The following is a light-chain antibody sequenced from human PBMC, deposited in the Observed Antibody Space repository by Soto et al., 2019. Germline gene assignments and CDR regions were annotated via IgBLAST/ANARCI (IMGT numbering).Light chain of an antibody. V-gene: IGLV2-14*01. CDR1: DSDIGDNNY. CDR3: RAYSVTNTLGV. J-gene: IGLJ3*02. Sequence: QSALTQPASVSGSPGQSINISCTGTDSDIGDNNYVSWYQQYPGRAPKLMIYEVANRPSGVSDRFSGYKSGNTASLTILGLQAEDEADYYCRAYSVTNTLGVFGGGTKLTVL. CDR2: EVA.